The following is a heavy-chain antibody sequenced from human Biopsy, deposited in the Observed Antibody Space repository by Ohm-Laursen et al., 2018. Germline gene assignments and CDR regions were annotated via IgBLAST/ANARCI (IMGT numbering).Heavy chain of an antibody. Sequence: LSCAASGLTFSDFSMNWVRQAPGKGLEWVSSIAIGSIYVYYADSVKGRFTISRDNTKNSLSLQMNSLRGEDTAVYYCAAGSSRNSYYFDYWGQGTLVTVSS. CDR1: GLTFSDFS. J-gene: IGHJ4*02. V-gene: IGHV3-21*06. CDR3: AAGSSRNSYYFDY. CDR2: IAIGSIYV. D-gene: IGHD6-13*01.